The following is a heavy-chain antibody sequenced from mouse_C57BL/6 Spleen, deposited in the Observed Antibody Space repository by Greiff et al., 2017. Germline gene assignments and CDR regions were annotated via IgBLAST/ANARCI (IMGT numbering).Heavy chain of an antibody. Sequence: QVQLQQPGAELVKPGASVKMSCKASGYTFTSYWITWVKQRPGQGLEWIGDIYPGSGSTNYNEKFKGKATLTADKSSSTAYMQLNSLTSEDSAVYFCARAYYYGSSYTLAYWGQGTLVTVSA. CDR1: GYTFTSYW. CDR3: ARAYYYGSSYTLAY. D-gene: IGHD1-1*01. V-gene: IGHV1-55*01. J-gene: IGHJ3*01. CDR2: IYPGSGST.